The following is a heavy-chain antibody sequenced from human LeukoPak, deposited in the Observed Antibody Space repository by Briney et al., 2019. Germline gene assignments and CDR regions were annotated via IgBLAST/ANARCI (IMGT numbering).Heavy chain of an antibody. D-gene: IGHD5-18*01. CDR3: ARMQRGYSYGPDAFDV. Sequence: SQTLSLTCTVSGGSISSGTYYWNWIRQPAGKGLEWIGRLYTSGSTNYNPSLKGRVTILLDTSKNKFSLKLNSVTAADTALYYCARMQRGYSYGPDAFDVWGQGTMVTVSS. CDR1: GGSISSGTYY. CDR2: LYTSGST. V-gene: IGHV4-61*02. J-gene: IGHJ3*01.